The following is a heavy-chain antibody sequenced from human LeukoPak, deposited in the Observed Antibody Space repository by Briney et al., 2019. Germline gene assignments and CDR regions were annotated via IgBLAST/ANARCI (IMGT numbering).Heavy chain of an antibody. CDR3: ARARRERRFIAAAGTFDY. Sequence: SETLSLTCTVSGGSISSYYWSWIRQPPGKGLEWIGYIYYSGSTNYNPSLKSRVTISVDTSKNQFSLRLSSVTAADTAVYYCARARRERRFIAAAGTFDYWGQGTLVTVSS. CDR1: GGSISSYY. V-gene: IGHV4-59*01. J-gene: IGHJ4*02. D-gene: IGHD6-13*01. CDR2: IYYSGST.